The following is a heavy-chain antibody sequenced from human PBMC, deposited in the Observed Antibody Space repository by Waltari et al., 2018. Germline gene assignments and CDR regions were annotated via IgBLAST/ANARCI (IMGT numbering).Heavy chain of an antibody. J-gene: IGHJ4*02. Sequence: QLQLQESGPGLVKPSETLSLTCTVSGGSISSSSYYWGWIRQPPGKGLEWIGSIYYSGSTYYNPSLKSRVTISVDTSKNQFSLKLSSVTAADTAVYYCARDLNYWGGPVQGVMRDYWGQGTLVTVSS. CDR1: GGSISSSSYY. D-gene: IGHD3-10*01. CDR2: IYYSGST. V-gene: IGHV4-39*07. CDR3: ARDLNYWGGPVQGVMRDY.